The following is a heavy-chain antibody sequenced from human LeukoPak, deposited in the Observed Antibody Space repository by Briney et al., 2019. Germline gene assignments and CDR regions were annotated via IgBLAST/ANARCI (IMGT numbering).Heavy chain of an antibody. CDR1: GYTFTSYY. CDR3: ARGTTRSTVTTYLVVDP. V-gene: IGHV1-46*01. D-gene: IGHD4-17*01. CDR2: INPSGGST. Sequence: ASVKVSCKASGYTFTSYYMHWVRQAPGQGLEWMGIINPSGGSTSYAQKFQGRVTMTRDMSTSTVYMELGSLRSEDTAVYYCARGTTRSTVTTYLVVDPWGQGTLVTVSS. J-gene: IGHJ5*02.